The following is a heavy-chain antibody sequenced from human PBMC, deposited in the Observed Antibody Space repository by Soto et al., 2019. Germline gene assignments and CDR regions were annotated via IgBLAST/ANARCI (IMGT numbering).Heavy chain of an antibody. V-gene: IGHV3-74*01. D-gene: IGHD2-2*01. Sequence: VQLVESGGGLVQPGGSLRLSCAASGFSFSSYWMHWVRHAPGKGLVWVSRINSDGSSATYADSVKGRFTISRDNAKNTLYLQMNSLTPEGTAVYYCAKGVPAATRYFQHWGQGTLVTVSS. CDR1: GFSFSSYW. CDR3: AKGVPAATRYFQH. J-gene: IGHJ1*01. CDR2: INSDGSSA.